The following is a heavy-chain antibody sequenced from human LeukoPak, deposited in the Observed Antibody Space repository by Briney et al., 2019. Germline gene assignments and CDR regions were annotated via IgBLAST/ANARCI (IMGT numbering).Heavy chain of an antibody. Sequence: PSETLSLTCAVYGGSFSEHYWSWIRQPPGKGLEWIGEVNHSGRTNYNPSLKSRVTISADRSQNQFSLKLSSVTAADTAVYYCARGLGLRVMTTVTTFDYWGQGNLVTVSS. CDR2: VNHSGRT. J-gene: IGHJ4*02. V-gene: IGHV4-34*01. CDR3: ARGLGLRVMTTVTTFDY. D-gene: IGHD4-17*01. CDR1: GGSFSEHY.